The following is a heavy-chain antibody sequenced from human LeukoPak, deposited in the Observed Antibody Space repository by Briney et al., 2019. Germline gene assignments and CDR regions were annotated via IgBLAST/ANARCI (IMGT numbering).Heavy chain of an antibody. Sequence: SETLSLTCTVSGGSISSYYWSWIRQPPGKGLEWIGYIYYSGSTNYNPSLKSRVTISVDTPKNQFSLKLSSVTAADTAVYYCARMNLEEGDYFDYWGQGTLVTVSS. CDR2: IYYSGST. D-gene: IGHD5-24*01. J-gene: IGHJ4*02. CDR1: GGSISSYY. CDR3: ARMNLEEGDYFDY. V-gene: IGHV4-59*01.